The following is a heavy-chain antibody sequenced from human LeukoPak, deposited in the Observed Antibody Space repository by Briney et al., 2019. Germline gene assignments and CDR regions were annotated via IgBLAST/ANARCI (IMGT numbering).Heavy chain of an antibody. CDR1: GGSISSYY. V-gene: IGHV4-59*01. CDR2: IYYSGST. D-gene: IGHD3-3*01. J-gene: IGHJ5*02. Sequence: SETLSLTCTVSGGSISSYYSSWIRQPPGKGLEWIGYIYYSGSTNYNPSLKSRVTISVDTSKNQFSLKLSSVTAADTAVYYCARDGGPWGQGTLVTVSS. CDR3: ARDGGP.